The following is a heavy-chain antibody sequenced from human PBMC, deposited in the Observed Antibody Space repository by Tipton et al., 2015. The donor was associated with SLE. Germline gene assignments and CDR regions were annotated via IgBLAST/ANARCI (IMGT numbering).Heavy chain of an antibody. V-gene: IGHV4-34*12. CDR3: ASRRNVLTSFDY. Sequence: TLSLTCADYGGSLCGDYWGWIRQPPGRELEWIGDIFHGGGTDYNPSLKNRVTISVDTSKKHLSLILSSVTGADTAVYYCASRRNVLTSFDYWGQGSLLTVSS. J-gene: IGHJ4*02. CDR1: GGSLCGDY. CDR2: IFHGGGT. D-gene: IGHD1-14*01.